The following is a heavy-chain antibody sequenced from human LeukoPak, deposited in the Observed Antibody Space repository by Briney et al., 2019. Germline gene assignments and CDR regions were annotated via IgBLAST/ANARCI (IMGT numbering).Heavy chain of an antibody. CDR3: AKEEWLLAVYFDY. Sequence: GALRLSCAASGFTFSNYAMSWVRQAPGKGLEWVSTISGSGGSTYYADSVKGQFTISRDNSKNTLYLQMNSLRAEDTAVYYCAKEEWLLAVYFDYWGQGTLVTVSS. V-gene: IGHV3-23*01. CDR1: GFTFSNYA. D-gene: IGHD3-3*01. J-gene: IGHJ4*02. CDR2: ISGSGGST.